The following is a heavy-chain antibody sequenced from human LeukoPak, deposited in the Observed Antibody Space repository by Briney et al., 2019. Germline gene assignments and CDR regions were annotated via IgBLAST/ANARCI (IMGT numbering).Heavy chain of an antibody. CDR2: IYHSGST. CDR3: ARGLVGYQLLGPYYLDY. D-gene: IGHD2-2*01. CDR1: GGSISSGGYY. V-gene: IGHV4-30-2*01. Sequence: PSETLSLTCTVSGGSISSGGYYWSWIRQPPGKGLEWIGYIYHSGSTYYNPSLKSRVTISVDRSKNQFSLKLSSVTAADTAVYYCARGLVGYQLLGPYYLDYWGQGTLVTVSS. J-gene: IGHJ4*02.